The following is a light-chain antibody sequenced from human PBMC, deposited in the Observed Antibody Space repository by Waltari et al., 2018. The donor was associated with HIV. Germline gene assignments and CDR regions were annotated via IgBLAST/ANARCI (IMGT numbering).Light chain of an antibody. Sequence: QSVLTQPPSASGTPGQRVTISCSGSSSNIGRNYVYWYQQLPGTAPKLLIYRNNQRPSGVPDRFSGSKSGTSASLAISGLRSEDEADYYCAAWDDSLSGHVVFGGGTKLPVL. V-gene: IGLV1-47*01. CDR1: SSNIGRNY. CDR3: AAWDDSLSGHVV. CDR2: RNN. J-gene: IGLJ2*01.